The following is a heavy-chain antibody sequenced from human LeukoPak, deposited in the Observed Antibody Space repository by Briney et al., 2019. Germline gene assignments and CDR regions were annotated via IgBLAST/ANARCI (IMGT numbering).Heavy chain of an antibody. CDR3: ARGEGWLQFNYYMDV. Sequence: ASVKVSCKASGYTFTSYDINWVLQATGQRLEWMGWMNPNSGNTGYAQKFQGRVTMTRNTSISTTYMELSSLRSEDTAVYYCARGEGWLQFNYYMDVWGKGTTVTVSS. CDR1: GYTFTSYD. J-gene: IGHJ6*03. V-gene: IGHV1-8*01. D-gene: IGHD5-24*01. CDR2: MNPNSGNT.